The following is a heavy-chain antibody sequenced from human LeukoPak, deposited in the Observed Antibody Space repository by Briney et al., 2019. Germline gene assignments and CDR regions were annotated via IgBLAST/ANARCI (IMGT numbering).Heavy chain of an antibody. CDR1: GGSISSYH. CDR2: IYYSGST. Sequence: SETLSLTCTLSGGSISSYHWSWIRQPPGKGLEWIGYIYYSGSTNYNPPLKSRVTIPVETSKNQFSLKLSSVTAADTAVYYCASHRGPMDVWGKGTTVTVSS. J-gene: IGHJ6*03. CDR3: ASHRGPMDV. V-gene: IGHV4-59*01. D-gene: IGHD3-10*01.